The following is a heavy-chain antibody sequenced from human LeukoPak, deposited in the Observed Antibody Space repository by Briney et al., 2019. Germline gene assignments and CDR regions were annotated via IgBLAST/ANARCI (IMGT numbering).Heavy chain of an antibody. CDR3: AKAPKHCRGTSCYGDY. CDR1: GFTFTIYA. J-gene: IGHJ4*02. V-gene: IGHV3-23*01. Sequence: GGSLRLSCAASGFTFTIYAMIWVRQAPGKGLEWVSAISGNGADTYYADSVRGRFTISRDNSKNTLYLQMNSLRVEDTAVYYCAKAPKHCRGTSCYGDYWGQGTLVTVSS. D-gene: IGHD2-2*01. CDR2: ISGNGADT.